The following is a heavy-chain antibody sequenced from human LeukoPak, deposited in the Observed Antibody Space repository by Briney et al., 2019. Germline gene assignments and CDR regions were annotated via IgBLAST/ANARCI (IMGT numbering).Heavy chain of an antibody. V-gene: IGHV3-49*04. J-gene: IGHJ4*02. CDR1: GFIFGDFA. CDR3: TRDHRDDLISGYYFDY. Sequence: GGSLRLSCTASGFIFGDFAMNWVRQAPGKGLEWVGLIKTQVYGGTTEYGASVKGRFTIARDDSRTIAYLQMNSLKSENAAVYFCTRDHRDDLISGYYFDYWGQGALVTVSS. CDR2: IKTQVYGGTT. D-gene: IGHD5-24*01.